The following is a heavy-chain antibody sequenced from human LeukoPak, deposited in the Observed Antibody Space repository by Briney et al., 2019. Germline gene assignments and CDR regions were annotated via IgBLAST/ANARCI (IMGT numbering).Heavy chain of an antibody. D-gene: IGHD3-9*01. Sequence: GGSLRLSCAASGFTFSSYAMSWVRHAPGKGLEWVSAISGSGGSTYYADSVKGRFTISRDNAKNSLYLQMNSLRAEDTAVYYCARDPLTLYDYYMDVWGKGTTVTVSS. CDR1: GFTFSSYA. CDR3: ARDPLTLYDYYMDV. J-gene: IGHJ6*03. CDR2: ISGSGGST. V-gene: IGHV3-23*01.